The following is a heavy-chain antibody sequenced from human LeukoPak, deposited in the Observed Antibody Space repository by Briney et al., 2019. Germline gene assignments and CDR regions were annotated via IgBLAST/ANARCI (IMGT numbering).Heavy chain of an antibody. Sequence: SETLSLTCTVSGGSISSSFYYWGWLRQPPGKGLEWIGSTYYSGTTYYKPSLKSRVSVSVGTSKNQLSLNLTSVTAADTALYYCAGHGYYYYTSGYFGYWGQGILVTVSS. CDR1: GGSISSSFYY. CDR2: TYYSGTT. D-gene: IGHD3-22*01. V-gene: IGHV4-39*01. J-gene: IGHJ4*02. CDR3: AGHGYYYYTSGYFGY.